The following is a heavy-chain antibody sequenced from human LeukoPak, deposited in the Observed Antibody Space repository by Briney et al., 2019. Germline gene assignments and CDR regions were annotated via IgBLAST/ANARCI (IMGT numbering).Heavy chain of an antibody. CDR1: GYTFTSYD. Sequence: GASVKVSCQASGYTFTSYDINWVRQATGQGLEWMGWMNPNSGNTGYAQKFQGRVTMTRNTSISTAYMELSSLRSEDTAVYYCASVGSAIAGTDFDYWGQGTLVTVSS. CDR3: ASVGSAIAGTDFDY. J-gene: IGHJ4*02. D-gene: IGHD6-13*01. V-gene: IGHV1-8*01. CDR2: MNPNSGNT.